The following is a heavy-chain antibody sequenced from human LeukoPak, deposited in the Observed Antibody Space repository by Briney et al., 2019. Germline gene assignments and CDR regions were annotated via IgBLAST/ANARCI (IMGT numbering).Heavy chain of an antibody. CDR1: GFTFSDYY. Sequence: GGSLRLSCAASGFTFSDYYMSWIRQAPGKGLEWVSYISSSGNTIYYADSVKGRFTISRDNAKNSLYLQMNSLRAEDTAVYYCARATYSSGWYKRTGAFDIWGQGTMVTVSS. CDR3: ARATYSSGWYKRTGAFDI. J-gene: IGHJ3*02. D-gene: IGHD6-19*01. V-gene: IGHV3-11*04. CDR2: ISSSGNTI.